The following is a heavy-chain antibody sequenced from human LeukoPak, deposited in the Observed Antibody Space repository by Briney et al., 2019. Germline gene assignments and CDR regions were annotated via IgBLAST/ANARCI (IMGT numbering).Heavy chain of an antibody. V-gene: IGHV4-59*01. CDR2: IYYSGST. Sequence: SEXLSLTCTVSGGSISSYYWSWLRQPPGKGLEWIGYIYYSGSTNYNPSLTSRVTISVDTSKNQFSLKLSSVTAADTAVYYCARSKRYFDYWGQGTLVTVSS. CDR3: ARSKRYFDY. CDR1: GGSISSYY. J-gene: IGHJ4*02.